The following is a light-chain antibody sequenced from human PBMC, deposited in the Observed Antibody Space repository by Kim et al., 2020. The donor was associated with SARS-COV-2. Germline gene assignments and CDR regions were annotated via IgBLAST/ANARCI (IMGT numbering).Light chain of an antibody. CDR2: YDS. CDR3: QVWDSSDDHRVV. CDR1: SIGSKS. Sequence: YELTQPPSVSVAPGKTARITCGGTSIGSKSVHWYQQKPGQAPVLVISYDSVRPSGIPERFSGSNSGNTATVTISRVEAGDEADYYCQVWDSSDDHRVVFGGGTQLTV. V-gene: IGLV3-21*04. J-gene: IGLJ2*01.